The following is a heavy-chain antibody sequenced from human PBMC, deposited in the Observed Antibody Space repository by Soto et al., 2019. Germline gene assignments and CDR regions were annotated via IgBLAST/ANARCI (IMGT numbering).Heavy chain of an antibody. CDR2: IYDSGST. J-gene: IGHJ6*02. Sequence: SETLSLTCTVSGGSINSGGFSWSWIRHHPGKGLEWIGYIYDSGSTYYNPSLRSRVAISVDTSKKQFFLKLTSVTPADTAVYYCARGLPADYYYGMDVWGQGTTVTVSS. CDR1: GGSINSGGFS. D-gene: IGHD2-15*01. CDR3: ARGLPADYYYGMDV. V-gene: IGHV4-31*03.